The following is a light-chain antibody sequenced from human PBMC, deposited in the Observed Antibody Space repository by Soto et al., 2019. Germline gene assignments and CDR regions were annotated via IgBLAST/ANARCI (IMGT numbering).Light chain of an antibody. CDR1: QSIGSW. V-gene: IGKV1-5*03. CDR2: KAT. CDR3: QQYNDFQYT. Sequence: DIQMTQSPSTLSASVGDGVTITCRASQSIGSWLAWYQQKPGKAPKQLIYKATNLQRGVPSRFSGSGSGTDFSLTISSLQPVDSATYFCQQYNDFQYTFGPGTKLEI. J-gene: IGKJ2*01.